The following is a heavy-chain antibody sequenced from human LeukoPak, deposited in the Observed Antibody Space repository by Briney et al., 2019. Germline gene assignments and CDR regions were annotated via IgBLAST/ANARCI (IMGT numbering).Heavy chain of an antibody. J-gene: IGHJ4*02. V-gene: IGHV4-34*01. CDR1: GGSFSGYY. Sequence: SETLSLTCAVYGGSFSGYYWSWIRQPPGKGLEWIGEINHSGSTNYNPSLKSRVTISVDTSKNQFSLKLSSVTAADTAVYYCARQPIVVVTAIESWGQGTLVTVSS. CDR3: ARQPIVVVTAIES. D-gene: IGHD2-21*02. CDR2: INHSGST.